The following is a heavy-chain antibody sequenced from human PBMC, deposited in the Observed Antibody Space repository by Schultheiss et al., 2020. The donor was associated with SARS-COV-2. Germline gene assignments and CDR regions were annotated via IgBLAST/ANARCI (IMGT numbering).Heavy chain of an antibody. CDR3: ARSVRDYGDYGPVYYFDY. D-gene: IGHD4-17*01. V-gene: IGHV4-59*01. Sequence: SETLSLTCTISGASISNAYVSWIRQPPGKGLEWIGYISDFGITNYKSSLKSRVTISVDTSKTQISLRLTALTAADTAVYYCARSVRDYGDYGPVYYFDYWGQGTLVTVSS. CDR2: ISDFGIT. CDR1: GASISNAY. J-gene: IGHJ4*02.